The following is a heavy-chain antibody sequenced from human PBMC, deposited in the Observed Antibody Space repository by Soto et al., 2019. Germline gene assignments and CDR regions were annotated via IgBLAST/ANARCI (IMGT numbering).Heavy chain of an antibody. CDR2: IYWDDEK. CDR3: AHTRSITYYGGGGDFDY. J-gene: IGHJ4*02. D-gene: IGHD3-10*01. CDR1: GFSLTNSGVG. V-gene: IGHV2-5*02. Sequence: QITLKESGPPLVKPTQPLTLTCSFSGFSLTNSGVGVGWIRQPPGKALGWLAFIYWDDEKHYRPSLQSRLTVTKDTAKDQVVLTMTNMDPVDTATYSCAHTRSITYYGGGGDFDYWGQGTLVIVSS.